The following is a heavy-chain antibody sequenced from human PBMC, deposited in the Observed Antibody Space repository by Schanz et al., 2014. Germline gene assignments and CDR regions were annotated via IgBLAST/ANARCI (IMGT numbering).Heavy chain of an antibody. CDR2: IRTSASDT. CDR1: GFSVSNTY. D-gene: IGHD2-21*01. V-gene: IGHV3-53*01. Sequence: EVQLAESGGGLIQPGGSLRLSCAVSGFSVSNTYMHWVRQPPGKGLEWVSTIRTSASDTFYADSVKGRFTISRDNSINTLSLQMNSLSADDTAVYYCAKGQGAVINNWYFDLWGRGTLVTVSS. CDR3: AKGQGAVINNWYFDL. J-gene: IGHJ2*01.